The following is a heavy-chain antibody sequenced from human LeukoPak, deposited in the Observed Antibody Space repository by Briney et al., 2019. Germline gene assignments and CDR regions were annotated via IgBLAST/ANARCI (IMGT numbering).Heavy chain of an antibody. D-gene: IGHD3-22*01. J-gene: IGHJ4*02. Sequence: SETLSLTCAVYGGSFSGYYWSWIRQPPGKGLEWIGEINHSGSTNYSPSLKSRVTISVDTSKNQFSLKLSSVTAADTAVYYCARRYYDSSGYFYYFDYWGQGTLVTVSS. CDR2: INHSGST. CDR3: ARRYYDSSGYFYYFDY. V-gene: IGHV4-34*01. CDR1: GGSFSGYY.